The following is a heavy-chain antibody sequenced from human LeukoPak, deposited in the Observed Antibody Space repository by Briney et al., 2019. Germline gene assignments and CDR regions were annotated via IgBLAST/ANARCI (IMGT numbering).Heavy chain of an antibody. CDR1: GGTFSSYA. CDR3: ARGGFGVATTQNNWFDP. D-gene: IGHD5-12*01. CDR2: IIPILGIA. V-gene: IGHV1-69*04. Sequence: ASVKVSCKASGGTFSSYAISWVRQAPGQGLEWMGRIIPILGIANYAQKFQGRVTITADKSTSTAYMELSSLRSEDTAVYYCARGGFGVATTQNNWFDPWGQGTLVTVSS. J-gene: IGHJ5*02.